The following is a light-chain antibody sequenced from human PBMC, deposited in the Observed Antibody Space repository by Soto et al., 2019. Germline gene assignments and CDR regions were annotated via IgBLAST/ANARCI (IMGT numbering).Light chain of an antibody. CDR2: DVS. CDR3: CSYAGSYTLL. Sequence: QSALTQPPSVSGSPGQSVTFSCTGTSSDVGNYNYVSWYQQHPGKAPKVIIYDVSKRPSGVPDRISGSKSGNTASLTISGLQAEDEADYYCCSYAGSYTLLFGGGTKLTVL. J-gene: IGLJ2*01. V-gene: IGLV2-11*01. CDR1: SSDVGNYNY.